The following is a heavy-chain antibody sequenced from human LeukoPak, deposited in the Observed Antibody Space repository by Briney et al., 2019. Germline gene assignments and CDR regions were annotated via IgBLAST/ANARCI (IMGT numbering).Heavy chain of an antibody. CDR1: GFTFSSYG. CDR3: ARADWGSIDY. D-gene: IGHD7-27*01. J-gene: IGHJ4*02. CDR2: VSYDGSNK. V-gene: IGHV3-30*03. Sequence: PGRSLRLSCAASGFTFSSYGMHWVRPAPGKGLEWVAVVSYDGSNKYYADSVKGRFTISRDNSKNTLYLQMNSLRAEDTAVYFCARADWGSIDYWGEGALVTVSS.